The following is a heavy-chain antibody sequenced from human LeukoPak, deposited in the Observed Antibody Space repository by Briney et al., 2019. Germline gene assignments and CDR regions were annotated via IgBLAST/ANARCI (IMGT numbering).Heavy chain of an antibody. V-gene: IGHV3-48*03. Sequence: GGSLRLSCAASGFTFSSYEMNWVRQAPGKGLEWVSYISISGSTTYFADSVKGRFTVSRDNAKNSLYLQMNSRRVDDTAVYYCARDGPPDYWGQGTLVTVSS. CDR3: ARDGPPDY. J-gene: IGHJ4*02. CDR2: ISISGSTT. CDR1: GFTFSSYE.